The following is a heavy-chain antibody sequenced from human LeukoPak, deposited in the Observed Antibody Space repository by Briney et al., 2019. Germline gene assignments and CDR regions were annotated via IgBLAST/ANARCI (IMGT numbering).Heavy chain of an antibody. D-gene: IGHD3-22*01. V-gene: IGHV3-21*01. Sequence: GGSLRLSCAASGFTFSSYSMNWVRQAPGKGLEWVSSSTSSSSYMYYADSVKGRFTISRDNAKNSLYLQMNSLRAEDTAVYYCARVRVIGWLLLFDAFDIWGQGTMVTVSS. CDR2: STSSSSYM. CDR3: ARVRVIGWLLLFDAFDI. J-gene: IGHJ3*02. CDR1: GFTFSSYS.